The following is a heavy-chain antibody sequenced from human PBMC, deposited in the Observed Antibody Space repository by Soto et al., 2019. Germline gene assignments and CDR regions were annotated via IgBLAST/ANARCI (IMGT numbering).Heavy chain of an antibody. D-gene: IGHD3-10*01. V-gene: IGHV5-51*01. CDR3: AGGGVRGVITRTRDYYGMDV. CDR2: IYPGDSDT. Sequence: GESLKISCKGSGYSFTSYWIGWVRQMPGKGLEWMGIIYPGDSDTRYSPTFQGQCTISADKSISTAYLQWSSLKASDTAMYYCAGGGVRGVITRTRDYYGMDVWGQGTTVTVSS. CDR1: GYSFTSYW. J-gene: IGHJ6*02.